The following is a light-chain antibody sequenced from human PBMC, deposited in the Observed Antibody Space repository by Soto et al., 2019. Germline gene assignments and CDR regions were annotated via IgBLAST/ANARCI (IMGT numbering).Light chain of an antibody. CDR3: SSYTSSSTYV. V-gene: IGLV2-14*01. CDR1: SSDVGGYKY. CDR2: DVS. J-gene: IGLJ1*01. Sequence: QSALAQPASVSGSPGQSITISCTGTSSDVGGYKYVSWYQQHPGKAPKLMIYDVSARPSGVSNRFSGSKSGNTASLTISGFQAEDEADYYCSSYTSSSTYVFGTGTKVTVL.